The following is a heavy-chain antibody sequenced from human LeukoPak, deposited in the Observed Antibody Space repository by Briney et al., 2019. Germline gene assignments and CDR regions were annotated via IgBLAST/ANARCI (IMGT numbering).Heavy chain of an antibody. CDR1: GFPFSSYV. Sequence: AGSLRLSCVVSGFPFSSYVMHWVRQAPGKGLEWMASIYYDGSNEYYGDSVKGGFTISRDNSKSTLYLKMNRLRVEDTSIYYCVREYSWGFDYWGEGTVVTVSS. V-gene: IGHV3-30*04. CDR3: VREYSWGFDY. CDR2: IYYDGSNE. D-gene: IGHD1-1*01. J-gene: IGHJ4*02.